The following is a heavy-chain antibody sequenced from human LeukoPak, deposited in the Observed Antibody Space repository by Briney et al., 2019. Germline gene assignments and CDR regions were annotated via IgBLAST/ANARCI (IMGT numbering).Heavy chain of an antibody. Sequence: GGSLRLSCAASGFTFSSYSMNWVRQAPGKGLEWVSSISSSSSYIYYADSVKGRFTISRDNAKNSLYLQMNSLRAEDTAVYYCARTNSSSWLADYYYYYGMDVWGQGTTVTVSS. V-gene: IGHV3-21*01. D-gene: IGHD6-13*01. CDR2: ISSSSSYI. CDR1: GFTFSSYS. CDR3: ARTNSSSWLADYYYYYGMDV. J-gene: IGHJ6*02.